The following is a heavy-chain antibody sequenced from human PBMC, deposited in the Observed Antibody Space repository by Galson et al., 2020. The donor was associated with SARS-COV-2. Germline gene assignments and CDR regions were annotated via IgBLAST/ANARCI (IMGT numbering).Heavy chain of an antibody. J-gene: IGHJ4*02. CDR1: GFTFRSHG. Sequence: GGSLRLSCVGSGFTFRSHGMHWVRQAPGKGLEWLAVVSSGGNVQWYADSVKGRFTISRDNSKNTLYLQMNSLGVADTAVYYCAKELGASGSFYNSYSDYWGQGDLVTVSS. CDR3: AKELGASGSFYNSYSDY. V-gene: IGHV3-30*18. CDR2: VSSGGNVQ. D-gene: IGHD3-10*01.